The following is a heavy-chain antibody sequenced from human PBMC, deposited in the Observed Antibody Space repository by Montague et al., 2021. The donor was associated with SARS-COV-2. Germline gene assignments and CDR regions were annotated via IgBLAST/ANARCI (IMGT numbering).Heavy chain of an antibody. CDR2: INHGGST. CDR1: GTSFSGYY. Sequence: ETLSLTCAVHGTSFSGYYWNWIRQPPGKGLEWIGEINHGGSTKYSPSLKSRLTIPVDTSKNQFSLKLTSVAAADTAVYYCARLRDGVVPSPILGVGPYYSYYYMDDWGRGTTVTVSS. CDR3: ARLRDGVVPSPILGVGPYYSYYYMDD. D-gene: IGHD3-10*01. V-gene: IGHV4-34*01. J-gene: IGHJ6*03.